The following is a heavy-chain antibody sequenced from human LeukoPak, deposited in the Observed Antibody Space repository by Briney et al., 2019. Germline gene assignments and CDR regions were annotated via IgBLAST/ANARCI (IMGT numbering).Heavy chain of an antibody. V-gene: IGHV4-31*03. Sequence: SETLSLTCTVSGGSISSGGYYWSWIRQHPGKGLEWIGYIYYSGSTYYNPSLKSRVTISVDTSKNQFSLKLSSVTAADTAVYYCARVSPDYGGNTGGDYWGQGTLVTASS. D-gene: IGHD4-23*01. CDR1: GGSISSGGYY. CDR2: IYYSGST. J-gene: IGHJ4*02. CDR3: ARVSPDYGGNTGGDY.